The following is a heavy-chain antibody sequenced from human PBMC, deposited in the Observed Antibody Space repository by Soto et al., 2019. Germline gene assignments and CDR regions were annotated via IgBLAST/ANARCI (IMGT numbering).Heavy chain of an antibody. CDR2: IYHTGTT. V-gene: IGHV4-39*01. CDR3: ARRNPSSPYFDY. Sequence: ASETLSLTCTVSGDSISSSSYFWGWIRQPPGKGLEWIGSIYHTGTTYYNPSLKSPVIMSVDTSKNQFSLELNSVTAADTAVYYCARRNPSSPYFDYWGRGTLVTVSS. D-gene: IGHD4-4*01. CDR1: GDSISSSSYF. J-gene: IGHJ4*02.